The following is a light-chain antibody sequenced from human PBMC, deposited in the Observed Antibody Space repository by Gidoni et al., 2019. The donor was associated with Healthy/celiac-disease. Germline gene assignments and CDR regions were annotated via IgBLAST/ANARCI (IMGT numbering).Light chain of an antibody. J-gene: IGKJ1*01. V-gene: IGKV3-15*01. CDR2: GAS. CDR3: QQYNNWPPWT. CDR1: QSVSSN. Sequence: EIVMTQSPATLSVSPGERATLSCRASQSVSSNSAWYQQKPGQAPRLPIYGASTRATGIPARFSGSGSGTEFTLTISSRQSEDFAVYYCQQYNNWPPWTFGQGTKVEIK.